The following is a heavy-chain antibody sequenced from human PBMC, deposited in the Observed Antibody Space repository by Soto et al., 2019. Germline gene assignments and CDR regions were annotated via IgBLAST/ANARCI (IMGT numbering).Heavy chain of an antibody. CDR3: ARDEGGSYYTDFDY. J-gene: IGHJ4*02. D-gene: IGHD3-10*01. CDR2: ISSSSSTI. CDR1: GFTFSSYS. V-gene: IGHV3-48*01. Sequence: EVQLVESGGGLEQPGGSLRLSCAASGFTFSSYSMNWVRQAPGKGLEWVSYISSSSSTIYYADSVKGRFTISRDNAKNSLYLQMNSLRAEDTAVYYCARDEGGSYYTDFDYWGQGTLVTVSS.